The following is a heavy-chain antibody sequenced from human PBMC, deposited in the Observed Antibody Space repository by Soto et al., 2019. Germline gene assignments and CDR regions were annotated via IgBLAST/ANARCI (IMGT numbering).Heavy chain of an antibody. CDR3: AREGKYLRPFDY. V-gene: IGHV3-21*02. D-gene: IGHD2-2*02. CDR2: ISSSSTYI. J-gene: IGHJ4*02. Sequence: EVQLVESGGGLVKPGGSLRLSCAASGFTFSSYNVNWVRQAPGKGLEWVSSISSSSTYIYYADSVKGRFTISRDNAKNSLYLQMNSLRVEDTAVYYCAREGKYLRPFDYWGQGTLVTVSS. CDR1: GFTFSSYN.